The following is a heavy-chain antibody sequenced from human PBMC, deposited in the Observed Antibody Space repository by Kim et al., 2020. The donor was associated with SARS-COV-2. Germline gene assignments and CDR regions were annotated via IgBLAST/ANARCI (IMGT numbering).Heavy chain of an antibody. D-gene: IGHD6-13*01. CDR3: ARDQSAGYSSSWNDY. V-gene: IGHV3-33*05. J-gene: IGHJ4*02. Sequence: GGSLRLSCAASGFTFSSYGMHWVRQAPGKGLEWVAVISYDGSNKYYADSVKGRFTISRDYSKNTLYLQMNSLRAEDTAVYYCARDQSAGYSSSWNDYWGPGTLVSVSP. CDR2: ISYDGSNK. CDR1: GFTFSSYG.